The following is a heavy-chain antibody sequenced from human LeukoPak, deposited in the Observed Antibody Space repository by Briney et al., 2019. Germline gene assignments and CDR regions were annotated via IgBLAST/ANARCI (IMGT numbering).Heavy chain of an antibody. CDR3: ARNTAMEYYYMDV. CDR2: IYYSGST. CDR1: GGSISSYY. V-gene: IGHV4-59*01. D-gene: IGHD5-18*01. Sequence: SETLSLTCTLSGGSISSYYWSWIRQPPGKGLEWIGYIYYSGSTNYNPSLKSRVTISVDTSKNQFSLKLSSVTAADTAVYYCARNTAMEYYYMDVWGKGTTVTVSS. J-gene: IGHJ6*03.